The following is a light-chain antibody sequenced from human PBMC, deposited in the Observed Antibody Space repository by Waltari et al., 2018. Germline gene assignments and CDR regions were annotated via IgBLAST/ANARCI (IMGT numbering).Light chain of an antibody. Sequence: EIVLTKFPDTLSLSPGERVALSCRASAIISNDHLSWYQQQPGQAPRLLIYGASRRATSVPDRFSGSGSGTDFTLTISRLEPEDFAFYYCHQYGSPPLTFGGGVKVEIK. CDR2: GAS. J-gene: IGKJ4*01. CDR1: AIISNDH. V-gene: IGKV3-20*01. CDR3: HQYGSPPLT.